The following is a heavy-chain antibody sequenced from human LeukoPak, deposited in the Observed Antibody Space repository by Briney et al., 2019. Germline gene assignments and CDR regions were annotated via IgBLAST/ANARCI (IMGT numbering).Heavy chain of an antibody. D-gene: IGHD2-2*02. CDR3: AKELGYCSSTSCYTAQTLDY. CDR2: ISGSGGST. Sequence: GGSLRLSCAASGFTFSSYAMSWVRQAPGKGLEWVSAISGSGGSTYYADSVKGRFTISRDNSKNTLYLQMNSLRAEDTAVYYCAKELGYCSSTSCYTAQTLDYWGQGTLVTVSS. CDR1: GFTFSSYA. V-gene: IGHV3-23*01. J-gene: IGHJ4*02.